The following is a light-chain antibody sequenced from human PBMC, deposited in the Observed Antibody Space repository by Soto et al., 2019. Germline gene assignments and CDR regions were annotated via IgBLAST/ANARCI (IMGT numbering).Light chain of an antibody. CDR3: CSYAGSYSYV. Sequence: QSALTQPRSVSGSPGQSVTTSCTGTSSDVGGYNYVSWYQEQPGKAPKLMIYDVSKRPSGVPDRFSGSKSGNTASLTISGLQAEDEADYYCCSYAGSYSYVFGTGTKVTVL. CDR2: DVS. CDR1: SSDVGGYNY. V-gene: IGLV2-11*01. J-gene: IGLJ1*01.